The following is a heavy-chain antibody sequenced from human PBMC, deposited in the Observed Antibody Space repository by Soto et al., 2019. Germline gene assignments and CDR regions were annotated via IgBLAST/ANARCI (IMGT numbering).Heavy chain of an antibody. V-gene: IGHV1-3*05. CDR2: INAGNGAT. J-gene: IGHJ5*02. Sequence: QVQLVQSGPEEKKPGASVKVSCKASGYTFTSYPLNWLRQTPGQRPEWMGWINAGNGATKYSQKFQGRVSITRDTSASTTYVQLSRLIFDGTAVYYCATDRGGYCSGGSCSEAWFDPWGQGTLVTVSS. CDR1: GYTFTSYP. CDR3: ATDRGGYCSGGSCSEAWFDP. D-gene: IGHD2-15*01.